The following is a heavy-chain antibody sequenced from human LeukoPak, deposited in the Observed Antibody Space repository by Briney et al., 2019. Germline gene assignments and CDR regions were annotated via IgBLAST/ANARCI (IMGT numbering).Heavy chain of an antibody. D-gene: IGHD3-22*01. Sequence: GASVKVSCKASGYTFTGYYMHWVRQAPGQGLEWMGWINPNSGGTNYAQKFQGRVTITADKSTSTAYMELSRLRSDDTAVYYCASPRYHYYDSSEGAFDIWGQGTMVTVSS. J-gene: IGHJ3*02. V-gene: IGHV1-2*02. CDR1: GYTFTGYY. CDR2: INPNSGGT. CDR3: ASPRYHYYDSSEGAFDI.